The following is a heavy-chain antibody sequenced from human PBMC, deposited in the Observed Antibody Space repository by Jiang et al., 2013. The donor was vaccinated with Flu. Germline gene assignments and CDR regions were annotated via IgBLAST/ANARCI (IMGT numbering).Heavy chain of an antibody. CDR2: ISSSGST. V-gene: IGHV4-61*02. Sequence: PGLVKPSQTLSLTCTVSGGSISSGSYSWGLIRQPAGKGLEWIGRISSSGSTTYNPSLKSRVTMSVDTSENYFSLELTSVTAADTATYYCARAYYYGSGSPPGWYFDHWGRGTLVTVSS. D-gene: IGHD3-10*01. CDR1: GGSISSGSYS. J-gene: IGHJ2*01. CDR3: ARAYYYGSGSPPGWYFDH.